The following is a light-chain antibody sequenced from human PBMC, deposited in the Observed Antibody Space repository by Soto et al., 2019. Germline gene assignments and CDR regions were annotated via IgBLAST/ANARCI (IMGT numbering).Light chain of an antibody. CDR1: RSVSSY. V-gene: IGKV3-11*01. CDR3: QQRSNWPAWT. J-gene: IGKJ1*01. Sequence: EIVLTQSPATLSLSPGERATLSCRASRSVSSYLAWHKQKPGQAPRLLIYDASNRATGIPARFSGSGSGTDFILTISSLEPEDFAVYYCQQRSNWPAWTFGQGTKVEIK. CDR2: DAS.